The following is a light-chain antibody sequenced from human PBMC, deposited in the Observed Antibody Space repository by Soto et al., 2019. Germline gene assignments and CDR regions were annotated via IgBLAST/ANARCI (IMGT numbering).Light chain of an antibody. CDR1: QSVSSSY. V-gene: IGKV3-20*01. J-gene: IGKJ3*01. CDR3: QQYGSRVT. Sequence: ELVLTQSPGTLSLSPGERATLSCRASQSVSSSYLAWYQQKPGQAPRLLIYGASSRATGIPDRFSGSGSGTDFTLTISRLEPEDFAVYYCQQYGSRVTFGPGTKVDIK. CDR2: GAS.